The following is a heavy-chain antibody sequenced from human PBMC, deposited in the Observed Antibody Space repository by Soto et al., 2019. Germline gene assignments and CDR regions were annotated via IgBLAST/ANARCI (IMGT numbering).Heavy chain of an antibody. J-gene: IGHJ4*02. V-gene: IGHV1-69*01. CDR3: ARGLLVGHETVDY. Sequence: QVQVVQSGAGVKEPGSSVKVSCKASGDIFTTYAINWVRQAPGQGLVWMGGIKPAIGSANYAPTFQGRLTITSDDLTATAYMDLTSLTSEDTAVYYCARGLLVGHETVDYWGQGTLVTVSS. CDR2: IKPAIGSA. CDR1: GDIFTTYA. D-gene: IGHD1-26*01.